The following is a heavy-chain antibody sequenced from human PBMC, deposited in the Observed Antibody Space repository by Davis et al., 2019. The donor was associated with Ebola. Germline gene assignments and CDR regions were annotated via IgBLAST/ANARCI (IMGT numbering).Heavy chain of an antibody. D-gene: IGHD3-10*01. CDR2: TKRNRSP. Sequence: SETLSLTCAVYGDSFSGYYWSWIRPPPRTALERYDETKRNRSPTHTPSLMSRVTISVDTSKNQFFLNLSPVTAADTAVYYYARAPGMVRGVSPYYYGMDVWGQGTTVTVSS. V-gene: IGHV4-34*01. CDR3: ARAPGMVRGVSPYYYGMDV. J-gene: IGHJ6*02. CDR1: GDSFSGYY.